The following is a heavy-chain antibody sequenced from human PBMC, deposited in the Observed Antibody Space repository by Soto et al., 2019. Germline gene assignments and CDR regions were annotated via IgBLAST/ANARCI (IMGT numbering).Heavy chain of an antibody. CDR2: IYYSGST. CDR3: ARVEEDPGITGTTNWFDP. CDR1: GGSISSGDYY. V-gene: IGHV4-30-4*01. Sequence: QVQLQESGPGLVKPSQTLSLTCTVSGGSISSGDYYWSWIRQPPGKGLEWIGYIYYSGSTYYNPSLKSRVTLSVDTSKNQFSLKLSSVTAADTAVYYCARVEEDPGITGTTNWFDPWGQGTLVTVSS. D-gene: IGHD1-7*01. J-gene: IGHJ5*02.